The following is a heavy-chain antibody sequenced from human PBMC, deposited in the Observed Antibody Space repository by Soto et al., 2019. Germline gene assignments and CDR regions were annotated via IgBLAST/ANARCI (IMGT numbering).Heavy chain of an antibody. V-gene: IGHV4-31*03. CDR2: IYYSGST. Sequence: PSETLSLTCTVSGGSISSGGYYWSWIRQHPGKGLEWIGYIYYSGSTYYNPSLKSRVTISVDTSKNQFSLKLSSVTAADTAVYYCARESYPYGMDVWGQGTTVTVSS. J-gene: IGHJ6*02. CDR1: GGSISSGGYY. CDR3: ARESYPYGMDV.